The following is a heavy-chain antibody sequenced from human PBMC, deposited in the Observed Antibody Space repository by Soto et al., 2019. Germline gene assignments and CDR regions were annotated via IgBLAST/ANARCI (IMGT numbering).Heavy chain of an antibody. CDR3: AKAGRPYYDLWSENRFDP. J-gene: IGHJ5*02. Sequence: LRLSCAASGFTFTSSAMTWVRQAPGKGLEWVSSISGSGGATYYADSVKGRFTISRDDSKSTLYLQMDSLRAEDTALYYCAKAGRPYYDLWSENRFDPWGQGTLVTVSS. CDR1: GFTFTSSA. CDR2: ISGSGGAT. D-gene: IGHD3-3*01. V-gene: IGHV3-23*01.